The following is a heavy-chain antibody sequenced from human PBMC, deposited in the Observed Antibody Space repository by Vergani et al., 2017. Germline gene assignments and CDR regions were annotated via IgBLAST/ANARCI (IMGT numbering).Heavy chain of an antibody. J-gene: IGHJ4*02. Sequence: QVQLQESGPGLVTPSQTLSLTCTVSGGSISSGGYYWSWIRQHPGKGLEWIGYIYYSGSTYYNPSLKSRVTISLDTSKNQCSLKLSSVTAADTAVYYCARSLYISSWTPFDYWGQGTLVSVSS. D-gene: IGHD6-13*01. CDR3: ARSLYISSWTPFDY. CDR1: GGSISSGGYY. V-gene: IGHV4-31*03. CDR2: IYYSGST.